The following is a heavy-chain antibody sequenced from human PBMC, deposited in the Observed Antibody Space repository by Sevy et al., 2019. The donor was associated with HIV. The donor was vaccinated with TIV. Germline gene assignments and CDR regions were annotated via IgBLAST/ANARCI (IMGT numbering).Heavy chain of an antibody. Sequence: ASVKVSCKASGYTFTSYDINWVRQATGQGLEWMGWMNPNSGNTGYAQKFQGRVTMTRNTSISTAYIELSSLRSEDTAVYYCARGELLVYYYYGMDVWGQGTTVTVSS. V-gene: IGHV1-8*01. D-gene: IGHD1-26*01. CDR2: MNPNSGNT. J-gene: IGHJ6*02. CDR3: ARGELLVYYYYGMDV. CDR1: GYTFTSYD.